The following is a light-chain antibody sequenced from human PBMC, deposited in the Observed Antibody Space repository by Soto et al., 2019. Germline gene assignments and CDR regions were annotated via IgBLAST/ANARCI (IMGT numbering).Light chain of an antibody. V-gene: IGKV3-11*01. CDR2: DAS. CDR3: QQRPNWPLT. J-gene: IGKJ4*01. CDR1: QSIGSH. Sequence: EIVLTQSPATLSLSPGEGATLSCRASQSIGSHLAWYQQKPGQAPRLLMYDASNRATGIPARFSGSGSGTDFTLTISSLAPEDFAVYYCQQRPNWPLTFGGGTKVEIK.